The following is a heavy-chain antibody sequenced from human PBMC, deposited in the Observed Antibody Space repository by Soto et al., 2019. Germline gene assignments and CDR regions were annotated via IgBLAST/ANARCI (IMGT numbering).Heavy chain of an antibody. CDR2: MNPNSGNT. J-gene: IGHJ4*02. CDR3: ASGEWELRY. CDR1: GYTFTSYD. Sequence: QVQLVQSGAEVKKPGASVKFSCKASGYTFTSYDMNWVRQATGQGPEWLGWMNPNSGNTGYAQNFQGRITMTRDTSIDTAYMELSSLRSEDTAVYYCASGEWELRYWGQGTPVTVSS. D-gene: IGHD1-26*01. V-gene: IGHV1-8*01.